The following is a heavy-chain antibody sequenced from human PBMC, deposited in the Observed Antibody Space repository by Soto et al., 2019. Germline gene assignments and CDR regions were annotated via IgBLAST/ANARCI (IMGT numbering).Heavy chain of an antibody. J-gene: IGHJ4*02. CDR1: GYTVTISV. CDR2: INAGNGNT. D-gene: IGHD4-17*01. CDR3: ARGPSYGDFDY. V-gene: IGHV1-3*01. Sequence: ASAKVCSTSSGYTVTISVVYGARQAPGQRLEWMGWINAGNGNTKYSQKFQGRVTITRDTSASTAYMELSSLRSEDTAVYYCARGPSYGDFDYWGQGTLVTVSS.